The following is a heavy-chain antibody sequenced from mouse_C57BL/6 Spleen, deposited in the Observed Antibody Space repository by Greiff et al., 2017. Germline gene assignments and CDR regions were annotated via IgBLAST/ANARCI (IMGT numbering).Heavy chain of an antibody. CDR3: AGRYEAWLAY. J-gene: IGHJ3*01. Sequence: EVQGVESGPGMVKPSQSLSLTCTVTGYSITSGYVWHWIRHFPGNKLEWMGNISYSGSTNYNPSLKSRISITHDTSKNHFFLKLDSVTTEDTATYYCAGRYEAWLAYWGQGTLVTVSA. V-gene: IGHV3-1*01. CDR2: ISYSGST. D-gene: IGHD2-14*01. CDR1: GYSITSGYV.